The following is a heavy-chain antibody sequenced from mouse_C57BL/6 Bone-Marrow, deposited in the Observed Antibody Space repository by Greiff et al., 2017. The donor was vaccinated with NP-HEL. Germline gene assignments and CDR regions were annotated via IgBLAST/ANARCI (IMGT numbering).Heavy chain of an antibody. CDR3: ARGYYGSIYWYFDV. Sequence: VQLKESGPELVKPGASVKISCKASGYAFSSSWMNWVKQRPGKGLEWIGRIYPGDGDTNYNGKFKGKATLTADKSSSTAYMQLSSLTSDDSAVYFCARGYYGSIYWYFDVWGTGTTVTVSS. J-gene: IGHJ1*03. CDR1: GYAFSSSW. D-gene: IGHD1-1*01. CDR2: IYPGDGDT. V-gene: IGHV1-82*01.